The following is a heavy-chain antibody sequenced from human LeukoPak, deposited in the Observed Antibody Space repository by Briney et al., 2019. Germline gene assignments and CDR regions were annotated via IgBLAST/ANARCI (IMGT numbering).Heavy chain of an antibody. CDR2: IYPGDSDT. CDR1: GYIFTSYW. Sequence: AGESLKISCKGSGYIFTSYWIGWVRQLPGKGLEWMGIIYPGDSDTRYSPSFLSQVTISADKSISTAYLQWSSLKASDTAMYYCARRGGSGGTNWFDPWGQGTLVTVSS. J-gene: IGHJ5*02. V-gene: IGHV5-51*01. CDR3: ARRGGSGGTNWFDP. D-gene: IGHD6-19*01.